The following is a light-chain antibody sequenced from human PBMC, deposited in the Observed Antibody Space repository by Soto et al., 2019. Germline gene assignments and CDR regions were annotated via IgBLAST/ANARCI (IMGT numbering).Light chain of an antibody. CDR1: SSNIASDH. CDR2: RNT. J-gene: IGLJ1*01. V-gene: IGLV1-47*01. CDR3: GAWDDSLRSYV. Sequence: QSVLTQPPSVSGTPGQWVTISCSGSSSNIASDHVYWYQQLPGTAPKLLIYRNTQRPSGVPDRFSASKSGTSASLAISGLRSEDEADYYCGAWDDSLRSYVFGTGTKLTVL.